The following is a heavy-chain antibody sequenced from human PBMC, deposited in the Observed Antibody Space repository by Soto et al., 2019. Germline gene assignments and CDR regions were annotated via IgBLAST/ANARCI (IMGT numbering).Heavy chain of an antibody. Sequence: QVQLVQSGAEVKKPGASVKVSCKASGYTFTSYGISWLRQSPGQGREWMGWRSAYNGNSNNAQKLQGRVTMTTHTSTSTAYMELRSLRSDDTAVYYCAREYGSGSRFDYWGQGTLVTVSS. V-gene: IGHV1-18*01. CDR1: GYTFTSYG. J-gene: IGHJ4*02. CDR3: AREYGSGSRFDY. D-gene: IGHD3-10*01. CDR2: RSAYNGNS.